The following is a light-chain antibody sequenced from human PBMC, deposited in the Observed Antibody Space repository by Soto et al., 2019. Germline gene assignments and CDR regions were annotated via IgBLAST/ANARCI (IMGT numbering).Light chain of an antibody. CDR2: EVS. J-gene: IGLJ1*01. Sequence: SGLTQPRSASGSRGRSVTISCTGTSSDVGGYNYVSWYQQHPGKAPKLMIYEVSKRPSGVPDRFSGSKSGNTASLTVPGLQAEDEADYYCSSYAGSNNFVFGTGTKVTVL. CDR1: SSDVGGYNY. CDR3: SSYAGSNNFV. V-gene: IGLV2-8*01.